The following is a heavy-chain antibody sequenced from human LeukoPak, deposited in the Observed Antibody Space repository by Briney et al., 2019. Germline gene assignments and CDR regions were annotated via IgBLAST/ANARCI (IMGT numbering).Heavy chain of an antibody. J-gene: IGHJ4*02. V-gene: IGHV3-48*01. D-gene: IGHD3-22*01. CDR2: ISSSSSTI. Sequence: GGSLRLSCAASGFTFSSYEMNWVRQAPGKGLEWVSYISSSSSTIYYADSVKGRFTISRDNAKNSLYLQMNSLRAEDTAVYYCARDSRRRGYYDSSGYPLFDYWGQGTLVTVSS. CDR1: GFTFSSYE. CDR3: ARDSRRRGYYDSSGYPLFDY.